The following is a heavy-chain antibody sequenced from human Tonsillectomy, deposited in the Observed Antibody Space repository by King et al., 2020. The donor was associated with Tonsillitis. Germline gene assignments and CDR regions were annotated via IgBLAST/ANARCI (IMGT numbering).Heavy chain of an antibody. CDR3: AKDAGPVHTSVYNWFDP. D-gene: IGHD5-18*01. CDR2: ISYDGSYK. J-gene: IGHJ5*02. V-gene: IGHV3-30*18. Sequence: MHWVRQAPGKGLEWVAVISYDGSYKYYGDSVKGRFTISRANSKNTLYLRMNSLRDEDTAVYYCAKDAGPVHTSVYNWFDPCGQGYLVTVSS.